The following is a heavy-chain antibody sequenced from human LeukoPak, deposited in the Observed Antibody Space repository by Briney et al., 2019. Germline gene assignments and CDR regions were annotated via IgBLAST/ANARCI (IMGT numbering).Heavy chain of an antibody. V-gene: IGHV4-34*01. CDR3: ARGSRITIFGVVKLYNWFDP. Sequence: SETLSLTCAVYGGSFSGYYWSWIRQPPGKGLEWIGEINHSGSTNYNPSLKSRVTISVDTSKNQFSLKLSSVTAADTAAYYCARGSRITIFGVVKLYNWFDPWGQGTLVTVSS. J-gene: IGHJ5*02. CDR2: INHSGST. D-gene: IGHD3-3*01. CDR1: GGSFSGYY.